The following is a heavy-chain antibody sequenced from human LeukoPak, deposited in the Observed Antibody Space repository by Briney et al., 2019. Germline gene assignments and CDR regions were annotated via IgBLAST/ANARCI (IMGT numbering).Heavy chain of an antibody. Sequence: ASVKASCKVSGYTLTELSMHWVRQAPGKGLEWMGGFDPEDGETIYAQKFQGRVTMTEDTSTDTAYMELSSLRSEDTAVYYCATSDYGSGSNHDAFDIWGQGTMVTVSS. CDR1: GYTLTELS. V-gene: IGHV1-24*01. CDR2: FDPEDGET. CDR3: ATSDYGSGSNHDAFDI. J-gene: IGHJ3*02. D-gene: IGHD3-10*01.